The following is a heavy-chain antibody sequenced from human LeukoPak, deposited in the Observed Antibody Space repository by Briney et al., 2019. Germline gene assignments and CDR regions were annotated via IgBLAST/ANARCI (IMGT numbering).Heavy chain of an antibody. CDR3: ARDLLAMIPSFSAEY. J-gene: IGHJ4*02. D-gene: IGHD5-12*01. CDR2: ISANNGNT. Sequence: ASVKVSCKASGYTFTSYGISWVRQAPGQGLEWMGWISANNGNTIYAQKLQGRVTMTTDTSTSTAYMELRSLRSDDTAVYYCARDLLAMIPSFSAEYWGQGTLSPSPQ. CDR1: GYTFTSYG. V-gene: IGHV1-18*01.